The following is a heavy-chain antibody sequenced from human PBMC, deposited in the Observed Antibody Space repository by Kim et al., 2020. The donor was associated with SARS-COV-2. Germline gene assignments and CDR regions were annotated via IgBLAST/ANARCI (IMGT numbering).Heavy chain of an antibody. CDR3: ARARITMIVVVKYFGY. Sequence: SETLSLTCTVSGGSISSGGYYWSWIRQHPGKGLEWIGYIYYSGSTYYNPSLKSRVTISVDTSKNQFSLKLSSVTAADTAVYYCARARITMIVVVKYFGYWGQGNLVTGSS. CDR2: IYYSGST. J-gene: IGHJ4*02. D-gene: IGHD3-22*01. V-gene: IGHV4-31*03. CDR1: GGSISSGGYY.